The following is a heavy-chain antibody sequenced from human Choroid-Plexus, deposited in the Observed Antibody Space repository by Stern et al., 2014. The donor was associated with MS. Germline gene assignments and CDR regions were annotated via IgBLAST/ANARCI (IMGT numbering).Heavy chain of an antibody. V-gene: IGHV3-30*18. CDR1: GFTLGSCA. J-gene: IGHJ5*02. Sequence: DQLVESGGGVVQPGRPLRLSCVASGFTLGSCAMHWVRQAPGKGLEWVAGVSYDGSNKYYAESVKGRFTISRDNSQNTLYIQMSSLRPEDTAVYYCAKDRQYLTYFFDHWGQGSLVTVSA. CDR3: AKDRQYLTYFFDH. D-gene: IGHD2/OR15-2a*01. CDR2: VSYDGSNK.